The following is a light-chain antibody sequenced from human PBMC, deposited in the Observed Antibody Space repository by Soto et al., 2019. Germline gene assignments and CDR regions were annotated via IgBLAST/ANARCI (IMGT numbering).Light chain of an antibody. CDR1: SSDVGAYNY. V-gene: IGLV2-14*01. Sequence: QSALTQPPSVSASPAQSITISCTGTSSDVGAYNYVSWYQQYPGKAPKLMIYEVSNRPSGISSRFSGSKSGNTASLTISGLQTEDEADYYCTSYTSTRTWVFGGGTKLTVL. CDR2: EVS. J-gene: IGLJ3*02. CDR3: TSYTSTRTWV.